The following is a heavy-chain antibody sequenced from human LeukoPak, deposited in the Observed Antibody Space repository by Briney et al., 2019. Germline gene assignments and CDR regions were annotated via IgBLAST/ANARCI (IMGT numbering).Heavy chain of an antibody. CDR3: ARVRDTGTLYMASDY. CDR1: GYTFTDYH. Sequence: ASVKVSCKASGYTFTDYHVHWVRQAPGLGLEWMGDINISVGTTTSAQRFQGRLTMTSDTSTSTVYMELSSLRSEDTAVYYCARVRDTGTLYMASDYWGQGTLVTVSS. D-gene: IGHD7-27*01. CDR2: INISVGTT. V-gene: IGHV1-46*01. J-gene: IGHJ4*02.